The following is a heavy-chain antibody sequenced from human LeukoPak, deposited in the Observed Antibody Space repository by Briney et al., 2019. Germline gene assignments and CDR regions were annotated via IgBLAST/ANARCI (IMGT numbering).Heavy chain of an antibody. Sequence: GGSLRLSCAASGFTFSSYSMNWVRQAPGKGLEWVSYISSSSSTIYYADSVKGRFTISRDNAKNSLYLQMNSLRDEDTAVYYCARLSGDSSGYYYVPDFDYWGQGTLVTVSS. CDR3: ARLSGDSSGYYYVPDFDY. D-gene: IGHD3-22*01. V-gene: IGHV3-48*02. J-gene: IGHJ4*02. CDR2: ISSSSSTI. CDR1: GFTFSSYS.